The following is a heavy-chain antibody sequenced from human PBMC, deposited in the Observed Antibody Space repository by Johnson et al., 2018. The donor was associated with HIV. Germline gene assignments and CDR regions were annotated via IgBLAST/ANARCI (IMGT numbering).Heavy chain of an antibody. CDR1: GFTFSNAC. D-gene: IGHD3-16*01. V-gene: IGHV3-15*01. CDR2: IKSKTDGGTT. CDR3: TTLATFWPFDI. J-gene: IGHJ3*02. Sequence: VQLVESGGGLVQPGGSLTLSCAASGFTFSNACMSWVRQAPGKGLEWVGRIKSKTDGGTTDYAAPVKGRFTISRDDSKNTLYLQMNSLKTEDTAVYYCTTLATFWPFDIWGQGTMVTVSS.